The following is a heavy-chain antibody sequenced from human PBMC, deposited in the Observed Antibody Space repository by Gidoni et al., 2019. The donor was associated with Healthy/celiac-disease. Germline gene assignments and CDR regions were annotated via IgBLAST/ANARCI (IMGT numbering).Heavy chain of an antibody. V-gene: IGHV1-18*01. J-gene: IGHJ6*02. D-gene: IGHD3-10*01. CDR2: ISAYNGNT. CDR3: ARVNELWFGELLWGYYYDGMDV. Sequence: QVQLVQSGAEVKKPGASVKVSCKASGSTFTSYGSSWVRQAPGQGLEWMGWISAYNGNTNYAQKLQGRVTMTTDTSTSTAYMELRSLRSDDTAVYYCARVNELWFGELLWGYYYDGMDVWGQGTTVTVSS. CDR1: GSTFTSYG.